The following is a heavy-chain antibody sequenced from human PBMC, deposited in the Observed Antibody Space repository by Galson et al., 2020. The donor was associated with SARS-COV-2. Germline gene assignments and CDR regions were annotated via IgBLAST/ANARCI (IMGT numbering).Heavy chain of an antibody. V-gene: IGHV3-33*01. CDR1: GITISSYS. Sequence: LNISCAASGITISSYSMHWLRQAPGKGLEWVAVIWYDGSNKYYADSVKGRFTISRDNSKNTLYLQMNGLRAEDTAVYYCASGALVGRSGSGGMDVWGQGTTVTVSS. CDR2: IWYDGSNK. D-gene: IGHD3-22*01. CDR3: ASGALVGRSGSGGMDV. J-gene: IGHJ6*02.